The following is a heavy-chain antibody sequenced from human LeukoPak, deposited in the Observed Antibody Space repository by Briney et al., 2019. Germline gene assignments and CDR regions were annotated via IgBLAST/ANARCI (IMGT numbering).Heavy chain of an antibody. V-gene: IGHV3-21*01. CDR2: ISSSSSYI. CDR3: ARVIYPDWSHAFDI. CDR1: GFTFSRNT. Sequence: PGGSLRLSCAASGFTFSRNTMNWVRQAPGKGLEWVSSISSSSSYIYYADSVKGRFIISRDNAKNSLYLQMNSLRAEDTAVYYCARVIYPDWSHAFDIWGQGTMVTVSS. D-gene: IGHD3-9*01. J-gene: IGHJ3*02.